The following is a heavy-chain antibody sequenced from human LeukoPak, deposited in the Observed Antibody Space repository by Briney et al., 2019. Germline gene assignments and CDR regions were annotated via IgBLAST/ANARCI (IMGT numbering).Heavy chain of an antibody. V-gene: IGHV4-59*12. CDR1: GGSIRSYY. CDR2: IYYSGST. J-gene: IGHJ3*02. Sequence: SETLSLTCTVSGGSIRSYYWSWIRQPPGKGLEWIGYIYYSGSTNYNPSLKSRVTISVDTSKNQFSLRLSSVTAADTAVYYCAREDFDLGGAFDIWGQGTMVTVSS. D-gene: IGHD3-10*01. CDR3: AREDFDLGGAFDI.